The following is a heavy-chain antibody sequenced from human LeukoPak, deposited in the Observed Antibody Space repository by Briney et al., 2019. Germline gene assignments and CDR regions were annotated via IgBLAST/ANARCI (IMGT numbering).Heavy chain of an antibody. D-gene: IGHD2-21*02. CDR2: ISGSGGST. J-gene: IGHJ4*02. CDR3: AKLLSPWSWAYCGGDCYSFDY. CDR1: GFTFSSYA. Sequence: GGSLRLSRAASGFTFSSYAMSWVRQAPGKGLEWVSAISGSGGSTYYADSVKGRFTISRDNSKNTLYLQMNSLRAEDTAVYYCAKLLSPWSWAYCGGDCYSFDYWGQGTLVTVSS. V-gene: IGHV3-23*01.